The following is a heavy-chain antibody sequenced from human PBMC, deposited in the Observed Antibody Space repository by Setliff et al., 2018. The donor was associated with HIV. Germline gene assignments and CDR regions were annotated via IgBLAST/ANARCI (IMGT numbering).Heavy chain of an antibody. D-gene: IGHD1-26*01. CDR1: GGSISSHY. Sequence: SETLSLTCTVSGGSISSHYWSWIRQPPGKGLEWIGSIYYSGSTNYNPSLKSRFTISVDTSKNQFSLNLSSVTAADTAVYYCASARMGAPDYWGQGTLVTVS. CDR3: ASARMGAPDY. V-gene: IGHV4-59*11. CDR2: IYYSGST. J-gene: IGHJ4*02.